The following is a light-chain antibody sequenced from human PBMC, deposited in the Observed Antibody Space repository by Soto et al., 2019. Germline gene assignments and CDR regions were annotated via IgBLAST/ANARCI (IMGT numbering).Light chain of an antibody. J-gene: IGLJ1*01. V-gene: IGLV2-23*01. Sequence: SVLTHPASVSGSPLQSITISCTGTSSDVGSYNLVSWYQQHPGKAPKLMIYEGSKRPSGVSNRFSGSKSGNTASLTISGLQAEDEADYYCCSYAGSSTYVFGTGTKVTVL. CDR3: CSYAGSSTYV. CDR2: EGS. CDR1: SSDVGSYNL.